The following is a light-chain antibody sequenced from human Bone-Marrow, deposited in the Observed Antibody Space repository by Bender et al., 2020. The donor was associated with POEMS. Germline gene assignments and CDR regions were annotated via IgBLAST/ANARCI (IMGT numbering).Light chain of an antibody. CDR1: NSNIGSGYV. V-gene: IGLV1-40*01. CDR2: GNT. J-gene: IGLJ3*02. Sequence: QSVLTQPPSVSGAPGQRVSISCTGTNSNIGSGYVVNWYQHLPGTPPKLLLYGNTNRPSGVPDRFSGSKSGASASLAISVLQADDEAAYYCQSYDSGLSGSVFGGGTKLTVL. CDR3: QSYDSGLSGSV.